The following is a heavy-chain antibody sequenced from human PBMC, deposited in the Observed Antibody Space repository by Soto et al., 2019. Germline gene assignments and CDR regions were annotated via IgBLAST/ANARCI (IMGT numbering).Heavy chain of an antibody. J-gene: IGHJ4*02. D-gene: IGHD6-13*01. V-gene: IGHV3-30-3*01. Sequence: GGSLRLSCAACGFTFSSYAMHWVPQAPGKXLEWVAVISYDGSNKYYADSVKGRFTISRDNSKNTLYLQMNSLRAEDTAVYYCARPPAAYSSSWYTEFDYWGQGTLVTVSS. CDR3: ARPPAAYSSSWYTEFDY. CDR1: GFTFSSYA. CDR2: ISYDGSNK.